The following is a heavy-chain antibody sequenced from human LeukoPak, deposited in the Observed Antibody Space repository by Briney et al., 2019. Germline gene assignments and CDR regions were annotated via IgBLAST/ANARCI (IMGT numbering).Heavy chain of an antibody. Sequence: PGGSLRLSCAASGITFSIYGMSWVRQAPGKELEWVSRISSSGSSTNYADSVKGRFTISRDNSKNTLYLQMNSVRAADTAVYYCANDAYSTSWYGNYWGQGTLVTVSS. CDR3: ANDAYSTSWYGNY. V-gene: IGHV3-23*01. J-gene: IGHJ4*02. CDR2: ISSSGSST. D-gene: IGHD6-13*01. CDR1: GITFSIYG.